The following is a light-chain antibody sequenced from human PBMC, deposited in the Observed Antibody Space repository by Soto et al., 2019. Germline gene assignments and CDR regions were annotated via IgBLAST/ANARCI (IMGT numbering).Light chain of an antibody. CDR3: QQFDSYPRT. J-gene: IGKJ1*01. CDR1: QGIGTY. Sequence: DIRMCQSPSSLSAPVGDRVTVTCRASQGIGTYLVWYQQKSGKAPTVLIYASSTLQTGVPSRFSGSGSGTDFSLTISSLHPEDVATYYCQQFDSYPRTFGQGTKVDI. V-gene: IGKV1-9*01. CDR2: ASS.